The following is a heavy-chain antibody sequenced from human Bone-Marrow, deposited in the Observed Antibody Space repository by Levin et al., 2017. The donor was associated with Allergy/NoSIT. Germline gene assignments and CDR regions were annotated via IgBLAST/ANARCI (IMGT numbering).Heavy chain of an antibody. J-gene: IGHJ4*02. CDR3: ARFNGYDFDY. CDR2: IYYSGNT. Sequence: SCTVPGGSISGGGYYWSWIRQHPGKGLEWIGYIYYSGNTYYNPSLKSRVIISVVTSKNQLSLKLTSVTVADTAVYYCARFNGYDFDYWGQGTLVTVSS. V-gene: IGHV4-31*03. D-gene: IGHD5-12*01. CDR1: GGSISGGGYY.